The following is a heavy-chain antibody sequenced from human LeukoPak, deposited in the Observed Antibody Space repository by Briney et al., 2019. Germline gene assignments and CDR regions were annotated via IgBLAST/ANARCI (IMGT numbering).Heavy chain of an antibody. V-gene: IGHV3-9*01. CDR2: ISWNSGSI. D-gene: IGHD6-19*01. Sequence: GRSLRLSCAASGFTFDDYAMHWVRQAPGKGLEWVSGISWNSGSIGYADPVKGRFTISRDNAKNSLYLQMNSLRAEDTALYYCAKSRIAVAATLAPQAINFDYWGQGTLVTVSS. J-gene: IGHJ4*02. CDR1: GFTFDDYA. CDR3: AKSRIAVAATLAPQAINFDY.